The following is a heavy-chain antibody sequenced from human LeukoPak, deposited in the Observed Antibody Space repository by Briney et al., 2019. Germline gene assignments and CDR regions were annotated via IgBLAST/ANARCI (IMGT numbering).Heavy chain of an antibody. D-gene: IGHD3-22*01. CDR1: GFTFSSYG. V-gene: IGHV3-30*02. Sequence: GGSLRLSCAASGFTFSSYGIHWVRQAPGKGLEWVAFIRYDGSNKYYAASVKGRFTISRDNSKNTLYLQMNRLRAEDTAVYYCAKDFSVYYYDSRVLACWGQGTLVTVSS. CDR3: AKDFSVYYYDSRVLAC. J-gene: IGHJ4*02. CDR2: IRYDGSNK.